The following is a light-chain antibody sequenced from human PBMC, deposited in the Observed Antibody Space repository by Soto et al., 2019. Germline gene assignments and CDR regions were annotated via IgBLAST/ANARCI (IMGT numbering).Light chain of an antibody. CDR3: QQYNTLPRT. J-gene: IGKJ1*01. CDR2: GAS. Sequence: QCAGPLSVSPATRAAPSCGASQSVSSKLAWYQQKPGQAPRLLIYGASARATGIPARFSGSGSGTEFTLTITSLQSEDFALYYCQQYNTLPRTFGPGTKVDIK. V-gene: IGKV3D-15*01. CDR1: QSVSSK.